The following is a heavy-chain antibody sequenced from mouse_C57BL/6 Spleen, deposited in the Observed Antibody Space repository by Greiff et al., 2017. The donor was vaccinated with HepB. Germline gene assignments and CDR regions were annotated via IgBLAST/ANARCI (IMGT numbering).Heavy chain of an antibody. D-gene: IGHD2-4*01. CDR1: GYTFTTYP. CDR3: AIHYDYDDGYWYFDV. J-gene: IGHJ1*03. V-gene: IGHV1-47*01. Sequence: VKLLESGAELVKPGASVKMSCKASGYTFTTYPIEWMKQNHGKSLEWIGNFHPYNDDTKYNEKFKGKATLTVEKSSSTVYLELSRLTSDDSAVYYCAIHYDYDDGYWYFDVWGTGTTVTVSS. CDR2: FHPYNDDT.